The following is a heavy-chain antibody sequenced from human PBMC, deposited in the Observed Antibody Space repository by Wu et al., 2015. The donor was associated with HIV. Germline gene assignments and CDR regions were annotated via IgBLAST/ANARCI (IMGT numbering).Heavy chain of an antibody. CDR2: INPSGGAT. J-gene: IGHJ4*02. CDR3: ARDATPITTEFDY. V-gene: IGHV1-2*02. CDR1: GGTFGHSA. Sequence: VQLVQSGADLRKPGSSVKVSCKASGGTFGHSAISWVRQAPGQGPEWLAWINPSGGATIYAEAFEGRVTVTTDTSMKTVYMELESLTSGDTAMYFCARDATPITTEFDYWGQGTLITVSS. D-gene: IGHD4-11*01.